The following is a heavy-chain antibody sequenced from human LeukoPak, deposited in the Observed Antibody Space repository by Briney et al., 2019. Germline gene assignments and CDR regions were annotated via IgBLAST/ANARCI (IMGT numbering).Heavy chain of an antibody. V-gene: IGHV1-18*01. D-gene: IGHD6-13*01. CDR3: AGPIAAAGKFDY. CDR1: GYTFTSYG. Sequence: GASVKVSCKASGYTFTSYGISWVRQAPGQGLECVGWISAYNGNTNYAQKLQGRVTMTTDTSTSTAYMELRSLRSDDTAVYYCAGPIAAAGKFDYWGQGTLVTVSS. CDR2: ISAYNGNT. J-gene: IGHJ4*02.